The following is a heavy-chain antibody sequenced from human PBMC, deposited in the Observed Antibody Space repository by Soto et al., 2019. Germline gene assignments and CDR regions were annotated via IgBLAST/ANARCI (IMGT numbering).Heavy chain of an antibody. Sequence: GQALQIPSKGSGYSFTSYRIRWFRQIPGKELQWMGISYTDDSDTRYSPSFQGQVTISADKSISTAYLQWSSLKASDTAMYYCARLGIAVAGTYGMDVWGQGTTVTVSS. V-gene: IGHV5-51*01. CDR2: SYTDDSDT. J-gene: IGHJ6*02. D-gene: IGHD6-19*01. CDR1: GYSFTSYR. CDR3: ARLGIAVAGTYGMDV.